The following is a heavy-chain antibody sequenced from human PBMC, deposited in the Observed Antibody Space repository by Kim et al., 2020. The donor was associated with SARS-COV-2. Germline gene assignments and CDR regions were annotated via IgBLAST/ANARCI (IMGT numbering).Heavy chain of an antibody. CDR1: GYTFSDNY. CDR2: VNPKTGGT. D-gene: IGHD5-12*01. V-gene: IGHV1-2*02. Sequence: ASVKVSCSASGYTFSDNYIHWVRQAPGQGLEWMGWVNPKTGGTNYARRFQGRVTMTRDTSISTGYMEIRGLRYDDTAVYYCARGTVDNGRQLTAKFEFDHWGRGSVVTVSS. J-gene: IGHJ4*02. CDR3: ARGTVDNGRQLTAKFEFDH.